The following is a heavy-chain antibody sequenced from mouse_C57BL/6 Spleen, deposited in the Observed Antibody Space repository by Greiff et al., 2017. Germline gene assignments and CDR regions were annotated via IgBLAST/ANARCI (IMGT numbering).Heavy chain of an antibody. Sequence: EVQLVESGGGLVKPGGSLKLSCAASGFTFSSYTMSWVRQTPEKRLEWVATISGGGGNTYYPDSVKGRVTISRDNAKNTLYLQMSSLRSEDTALYYCARQGPLITTVVARYYAMDYWGQGTSVTVSS. CDR3: ARQGPLITTVVARYYAMDY. CDR2: ISGGGGNT. V-gene: IGHV5-9*01. CDR1: GFTFSSYT. D-gene: IGHD1-1*01. J-gene: IGHJ4*01.